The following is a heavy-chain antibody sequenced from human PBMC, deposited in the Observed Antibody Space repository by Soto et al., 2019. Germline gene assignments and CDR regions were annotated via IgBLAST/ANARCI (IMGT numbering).Heavy chain of an antibody. J-gene: IGHJ4*02. CDR3: ARTVSCHGSCNYFDY. CDR2: IEHDGTDK. CDR1: GFTFSSYW. Sequence: VQLVESGGGLVQPGGSLRLSCGASGFTFSSYWMSWVRQAPGKGLEWVANIEHDGTDKYYVDSVRGRFAISRDNAKNSLYLQMNSLRAEDTAVYYCARTVSCHGSCNYFDYWGQGTLVTVSS. D-gene: IGHD2-15*01. V-gene: IGHV3-7*05.